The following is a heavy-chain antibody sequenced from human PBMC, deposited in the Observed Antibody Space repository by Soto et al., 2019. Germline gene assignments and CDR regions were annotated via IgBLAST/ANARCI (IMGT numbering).Heavy chain of an antibody. V-gene: IGHV1-69*08. Sequence: QVQLVQSGAEVKKPGSSVRVSCKASGTIFSSYTISWVRQAPGQGLEWMGRIIPILGETNSAQKFQGRVTRTADTSTNTASMELNSLRLEDTAVYYCARGLGGRMDDWGQGTTVTVSS. CDR3: ARGLGGRMDD. CDR2: IIPILGET. J-gene: IGHJ6*02. CDR1: GTIFSSYT. D-gene: IGHD3-16*01.